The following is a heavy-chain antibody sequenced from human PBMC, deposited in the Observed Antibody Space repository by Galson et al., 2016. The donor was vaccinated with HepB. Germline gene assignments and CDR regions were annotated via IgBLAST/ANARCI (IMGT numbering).Heavy chain of an antibody. Sequence: SLRLSCAASGFTFSHYGMHWVRQAPGKGLEWVAVISYDGSNKYSTESVKGRFTISRDNSKNTLFLQMNSLRVKDTAVYYCAKAPNPGTTLYPLDYWGQGSLVTVSS. V-gene: IGHV3-30*18. D-gene: IGHD1-7*01. CDR3: AKAPNPGTTLYPLDY. J-gene: IGHJ4*02. CDR2: ISYDGSNK. CDR1: GFTFSHYG.